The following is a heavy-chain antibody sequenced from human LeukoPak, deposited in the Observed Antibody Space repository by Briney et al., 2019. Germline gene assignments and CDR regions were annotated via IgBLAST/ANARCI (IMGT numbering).Heavy chain of an antibody. CDR1: GFTFSSYS. J-gene: IGHJ4*02. V-gene: IGHV3-21*01. CDR2: ISSSSSYI. Sequence: GGSLRLSCAASGFTFSSYSMNWVRQAQGKGLEWASSISSSSSYIYYADSVKDRFTISRDNAKNSLYLQMNSLRAEDTAVYYCAREGGTTAMVTNWGQGTLVTVSS. CDR3: AREGGTTAMVTN. D-gene: IGHD5-18*01.